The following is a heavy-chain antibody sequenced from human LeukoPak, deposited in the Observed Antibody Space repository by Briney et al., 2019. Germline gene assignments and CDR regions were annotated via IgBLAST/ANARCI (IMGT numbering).Heavy chain of an antibody. V-gene: IGHV1-2*02. CDR3: VRDRGVWAFDV. Sequence: GASVKVSCKAFEYTFIGYYMHWVRQAPGQGPEWMGWINPNSRGTIYAQKFQDRVTMTRDTSISTAYMELNRLRTDGTAVYYCVRDRGVWAFDVWGQGTMVTVSS. CDR1: EYTFIGYY. CDR2: INPNSRGT. D-gene: IGHD2-21*01. J-gene: IGHJ3*01.